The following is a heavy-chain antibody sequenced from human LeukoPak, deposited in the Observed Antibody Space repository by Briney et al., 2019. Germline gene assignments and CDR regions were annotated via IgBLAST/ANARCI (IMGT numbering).Heavy chain of an antibody. J-gene: IGHJ4*02. D-gene: IGHD2-15*01. Sequence: RASVKVSCKASGYTFTGYYMHWVRQAPGQGLEWMGWISPNSGGTNYAQKFQGGVTMTRDTSISTAYMELSRLRSDDTAVYYCARTLRDCSGDSCYSEPHFDYWGQGTLVTVSS. CDR2: ISPNSGGT. CDR1: GYTFTGYY. CDR3: ARTLRDCSGDSCYSEPHFDY. V-gene: IGHV1-2*02.